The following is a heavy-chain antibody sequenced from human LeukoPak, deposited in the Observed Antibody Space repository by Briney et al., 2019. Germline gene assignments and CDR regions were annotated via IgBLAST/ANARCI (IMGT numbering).Heavy chain of an antibody. Sequence: SETLSLTCTVSGYSISSGYYWGWIRQPPGKGLEWIGSIYHSGSTYYNPSLKSRVTISVDTSKNQFSLKLSSVTAADTAVYYCAREVEIYGGNSPFDYWGQGTLVTVSS. D-gene: IGHD4-23*01. J-gene: IGHJ4*02. V-gene: IGHV4-38-2*02. CDR2: IYHSGST. CDR3: AREVEIYGGNSPFDY. CDR1: GYSISSGYY.